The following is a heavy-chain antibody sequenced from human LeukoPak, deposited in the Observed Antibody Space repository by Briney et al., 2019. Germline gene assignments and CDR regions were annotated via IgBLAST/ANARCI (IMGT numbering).Heavy chain of an antibody. CDR1: GGSFSGYY. D-gene: IGHD3-22*01. Sequence: SETLSLTCAVYGGSFSGYYWSWIRQPPGKGLEWIGEINHSGSTNYNPSLKSRVTISVDTSKNQFSLKLSSVTAADTAVYYCASKYSYYYDSNDCWGQGTLVTVSS. J-gene: IGHJ4*02. V-gene: IGHV4-34*01. CDR3: ASKYSYYYDSNDC. CDR2: INHSGST.